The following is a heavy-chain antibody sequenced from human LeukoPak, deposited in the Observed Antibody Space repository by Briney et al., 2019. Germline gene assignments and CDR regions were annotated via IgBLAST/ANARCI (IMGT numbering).Heavy chain of an antibody. D-gene: IGHD6-13*01. J-gene: IGHJ4*02. CDR2: IYPGDSDT. Sequence: GESLKISCKGSGYTFTSYWIGWVRQMPGKAPEWMGIIYPGDSDTRYSPPFQGQVTISADKSIRTAYLQWSSLKASDTAIYYCARETAGTFHFDFWGQGTLVTVSS. V-gene: IGHV5-51*01. CDR1: GYTFTSYW. CDR3: ARETAGTFHFDF.